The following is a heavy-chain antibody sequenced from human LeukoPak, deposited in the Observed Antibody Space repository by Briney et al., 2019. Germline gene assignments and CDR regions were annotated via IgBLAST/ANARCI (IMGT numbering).Heavy chain of an antibody. D-gene: IGHD3-9*01. CDR1: GYTFTSYG. CDR2: ISAYNGNT. J-gene: IGHJ6*04. V-gene: IGHV1-18*04. Sequence: GASVKVSCKASGYTFTSYGISWVRQAPGQGLEWMGWISAYNGNTNYAQKLQGRVTMTTDTSTSTAYMELRSLRSDDTAVYYCARDVRLRHFDWLLYNYYYYGMDVWGKGTTVTVSS. CDR3: ARDVRLRHFDWLLYNYYYYGMDV.